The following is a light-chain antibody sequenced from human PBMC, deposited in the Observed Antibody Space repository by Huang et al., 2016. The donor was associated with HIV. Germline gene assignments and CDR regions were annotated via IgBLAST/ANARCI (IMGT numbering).Light chain of an antibody. V-gene: IGKV3-15*01. CDR1: RSVSTN. Sequence: EIVMTQSPATLSVSPGQRVTLSCRANRSVSTNLAWYQQRHGQAPRLLIDGSSTSAPGIPARFSGSGSGTDFSLTISSLQSEDFALYYCHQYNNWLLSFGGGTRV. J-gene: IGKJ4*01. CDR3: HQYNNWLLS. CDR2: GSS.